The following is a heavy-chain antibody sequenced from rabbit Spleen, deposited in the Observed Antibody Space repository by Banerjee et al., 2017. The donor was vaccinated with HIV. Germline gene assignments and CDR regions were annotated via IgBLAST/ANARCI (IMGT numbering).Heavy chain of an antibody. Sequence: EQLEESGGGLVKPEGSLTLTCKASGVSFNSGYDMCWVRQAPGKGLEWIACIDTGSSGFTYFATWAKGRFTISKTSSTTVTLQMTRLTAADTATYFCARDLPTVVGWNLSLWGPGTLVTVS. J-gene: IGHJ6*01. CDR2: IDTGSSGFT. CDR1: GVSFNSGYD. V-gene: IGHV1S45*01. CDR3: ARDLPTVVGWNLSL. D-gene: IGHD1-1*01.